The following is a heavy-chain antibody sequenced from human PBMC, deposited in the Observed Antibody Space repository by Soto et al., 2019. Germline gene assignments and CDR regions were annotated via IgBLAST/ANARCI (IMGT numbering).Heavy chain of an antibody. CDR1: GFTFSSYA. D-gene: IGHD3-22*01. CDR3: ASLYYYDSSSLDAFDI. Sequence: VQLVESGGGVVQPGRSLRLSCAASGFTFSSYAMHWVRQAPGKGLEWVAVISYDGSNKYYADSVKGRFTISRDNSKNTLYLQMNSLRAEDTAVYYCASLYYYDSSSLDAFDIWGQGTMVTVSS. CDR2: ISYDGSNK. J-gene: IGHJ3*02. V-gene: IGHV3-30-3*01.